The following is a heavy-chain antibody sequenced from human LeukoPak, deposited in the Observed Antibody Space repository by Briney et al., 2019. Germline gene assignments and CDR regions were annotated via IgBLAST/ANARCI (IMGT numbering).Heavy chain of an antibody. D-gene: IGHD3-16*02. Sequence: ASVKVSCKTSGYXFTTYGISWVRQAPGHGPEWMGWINVYNGNRNYAQNFQGRVTITTDTSTSTAYLELRSLRSDDTAVYYCARDSVITFGGVIVRGWFDPWGQGTLVTVSS. J-gene: IGHJ5*02. CDR3: ARDSVITFGGVIVRGWFDP. V-gene: IGHV1-18*01. CDR1: GYXFTTYG. CDR2: INVYNGNR.